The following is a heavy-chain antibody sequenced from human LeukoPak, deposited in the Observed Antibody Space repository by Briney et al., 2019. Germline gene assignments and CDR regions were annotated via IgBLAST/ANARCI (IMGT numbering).Heavy chain of an antibody. CDR3: ARTVSYYDFWSGYDNWFDP. V-gene: IGHV1-69*13. CDR1: GGTFSSYA. J-gene: IGHJ5*02. D-gene: IGHD3-3*01. CDR2: IIPIFGTA. Sequence: SVKVSCKASGGTFSSYAISWVRQAPGQGLEWMGGIIPIFGTANYAQKFQGRVTITADESTSTAYMELSSLRSGDTAVYYCARTVSYYDFWSGYDNWFDPWGQGTLVTVSS.